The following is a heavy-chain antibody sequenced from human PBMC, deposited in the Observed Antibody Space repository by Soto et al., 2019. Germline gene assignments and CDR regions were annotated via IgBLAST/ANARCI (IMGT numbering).Heavy chain of an antibody. CDR3: ARDQSRGKGPAAITPNYYYGMDV. J-gene: IGHJ6*02. Sequence: PSETLSLTCPVSGGSISSYYWSWIRPPPGKGLEWIGYIYYSGSTNYNPSLKSRVTISVDTSKNQFSLKLSSVTAADTAVYYCARDQSRGKGPAAITPNYYYGMDVWGQGTTVTVSS. D-gene: IGHD2-2*02. CDR1: GGSISSYY. CDR2: IYYSGST. V-gene: IGHV4-59*01.